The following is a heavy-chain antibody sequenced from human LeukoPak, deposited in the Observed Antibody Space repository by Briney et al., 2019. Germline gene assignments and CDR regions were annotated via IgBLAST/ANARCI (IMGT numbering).Heavy chain of an antibody. CDR1: GGTFSSYA. J-gene: IGHJ5*02. CDR3: ARVFGVVSLGWFDP. Sequence: ASVKVSCKASGGTFSSYAISWVRQAPGQGLEWMGRIIPILGIANYAQKFQGRVTITADKSTSTAYMELRSLRSDDTAVYYCARVFGVVSLGWFDPWGQGTLVTVSS. V-gene: IGHV1-69*04. D-gene: IGHD3-3*01. CDR2: IIPILGIA.